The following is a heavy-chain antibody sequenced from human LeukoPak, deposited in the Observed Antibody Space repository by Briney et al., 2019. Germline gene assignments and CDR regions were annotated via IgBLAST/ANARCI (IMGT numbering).Heavy chain of an antibody. Sequence: SETLSLTCTVSGGSISSYYWSWIRQPPGKGLEWVGNIHHAGSTHYNPSLKSRVTISVDTSKNQFSLKLSSVTAADTAVYYCARGRIAAAGTGHDYWGQGTLVTVSS. J-gene: IGHJ4*02. CDR3: ARGRIAAAGTGHDY. CDR1: GGSISSYY. CDR2: IHHAGST. V-gene: IGHV4-59*01. D-gene: IGHD6-13*01.